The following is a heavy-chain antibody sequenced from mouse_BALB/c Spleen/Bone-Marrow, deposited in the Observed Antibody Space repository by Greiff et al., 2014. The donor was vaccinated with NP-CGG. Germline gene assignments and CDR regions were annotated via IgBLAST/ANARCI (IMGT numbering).Heavy chain of an antibody. J-gene: IGHJ3*01. CDR1: GFTFSDYY. V-gene: IGHV5-4*02. D-gene: IGHD3-3*01. Sequence: VQLQQSGGGLVKPGGSLKLSCAASGFTFSDYYMYWVRQTPEKRLEWVATISDGGSYTCYPDSVKGRFTISRDNAKNNLYLQMSSLKSEDTAMYYCAREGDGAYWGQGTLVTVSA. CDR2: ISDGGSYT. CDR3: AREGDGAY.